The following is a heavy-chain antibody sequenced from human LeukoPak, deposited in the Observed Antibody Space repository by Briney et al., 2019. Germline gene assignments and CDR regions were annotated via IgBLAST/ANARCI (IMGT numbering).Heavy chain of an antibody. CDR3: AREGARYCSSTSCYSDMRTYYYYYMDV. CDR1: GGSISSYY. CDR2: IYYSGST. V-gene: IGHV4-59*12. J-gene: IGHJ6*03. Sequence: SETLSFTCTVSGGSISSYYWSWIRQPPGKGLEWIGYIYYSGSTNYNPSLKSRVTMSVDTSKNQFSLKLSSVTAADTAVYYCAREGARYCSSTSCYSDMRTYYYYYMDVWGKGTTVTISS. D-gene: IGHD2-2*01.